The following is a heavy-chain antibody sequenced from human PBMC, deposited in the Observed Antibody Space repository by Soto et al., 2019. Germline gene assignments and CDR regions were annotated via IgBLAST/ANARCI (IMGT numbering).Heavy chain of an antibody. CDR3: ASDRPDYYYMDV. V-gene: IGHV4-34*01. J-gene: IGHJ6*03. Sequence: QVQLQQWGAGLLKPSETLSLTCAVYGGSFSGYYWSWIRQPPGKGLEWIGEINHSGSTNYNPSLKSRVTISVDTSKNQFSLKVSSVTAADTAVYYCASDRPDYYYMDVWGKGTTVTVSS. CDR2: INHSGST. CDR1: GGSFSGYY.